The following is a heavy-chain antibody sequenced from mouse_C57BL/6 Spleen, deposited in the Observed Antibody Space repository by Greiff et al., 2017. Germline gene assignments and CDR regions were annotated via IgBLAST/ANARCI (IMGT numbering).Heavy chain of an antibody. CDR2: IKPNNGGT. CDR1: GFTFTDYN. V-gene: IGHV1-22*01. D-gene: IGHD4-1*01. Sequence: EVQLQQSGPELVKPGASVKMSCKASGFTFTDYNMHWVKQSPGKSLEWIGYIKPNNGGTSYNQKFKGKATLTLHKSSRTAYLELRSQTSEGSAVCYCASDWDEFAYWGQGTLVTVSA. J-gene: IGHJ3*01. CDR3: ASDWDEFAY.